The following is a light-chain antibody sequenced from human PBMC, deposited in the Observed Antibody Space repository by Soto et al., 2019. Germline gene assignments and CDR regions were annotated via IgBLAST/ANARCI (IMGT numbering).Light chain of an antibody. CDR3: SSYAGINNLGV. CDR2: EVN. Sequence: HSALTQPPSASGSPGQSVTMSCTGTSSDVGGYKYVSWYQQHPGKATKLMIFEVNKRPSGVPDRFSGSKSGNTASLTVSGLQAEDEADYYCSSYAGINNLGVFGTGTKLTVL. V-gene: IGLV2-8*01. CDR1: SSDVGGYKY. J-gene: IGLJ1*01.